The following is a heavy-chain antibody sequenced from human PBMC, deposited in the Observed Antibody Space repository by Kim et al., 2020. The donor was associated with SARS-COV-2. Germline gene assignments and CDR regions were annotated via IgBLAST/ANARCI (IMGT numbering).Heavy chain of an antibody. Sequence: GGSLRLSCAASGFTFSSYAMSWVRQAPGKGLEWVSAISGSGGSTYYADSVKGRFTISRDNSKNTLYLQMNSLRAEDTAVYYCAKSSSSWYQTEEYYFDYWGQGTLVTVSS. D-gene: IGHD6-13*01. V-gene: IGHV3-23*01. CDR3: AKSSSSWYQTEEYYFDY. CDR1: GFTFSSYA. J-gene: IGHJ4*02. CDR2: ISGSGGST.